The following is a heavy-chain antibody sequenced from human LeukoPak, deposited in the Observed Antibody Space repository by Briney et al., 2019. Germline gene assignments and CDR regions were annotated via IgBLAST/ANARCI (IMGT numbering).Heavy chain of an antibody. J-gene: IGHJ5*02. CDR1: GGSFSGCS. CDR2: IDHTGST. V-gene: IGHV4-34*01. CDR3: ARVYVTVVRGSWLDP. D-gene: IGHD3-10*01. Sequence: SETLSLTCAVYGGSFSGCSWTWIRQPPGKGLEWIGEIDHTGSTNYNASLTSRVTISADTSQNQFSLRLSSVTAADTAVYYCARVYVTVVRGSWLDPRGQGTLVTVSS.